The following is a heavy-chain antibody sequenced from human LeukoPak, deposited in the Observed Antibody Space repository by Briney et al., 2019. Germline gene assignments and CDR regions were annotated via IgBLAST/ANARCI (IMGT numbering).Heavy chain of an antibody. V-gene: IGHV4-34*01. CDR3: ARDTRRSDYYDSSFDY. D-gene: IGHD3-22*01. Sequence: NPSETLSLTCAVYGGSFSGYYWSWIRQPPGKGLEWIGSIYYSGSTYYNPSLKSRVTISVDTSKNQFSLKLSSVTAADTAVYYCARDTRRSDYYDSSFDYWGQGTLVTVSS. CDR1: GGSFSGYY. J-gene: IGHJ4*02. CDR2: IYYSGST.